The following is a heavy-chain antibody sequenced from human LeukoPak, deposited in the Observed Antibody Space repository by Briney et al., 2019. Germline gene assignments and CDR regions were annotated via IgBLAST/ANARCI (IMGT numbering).Heavy chain of an antibody. V-gene: IGHV3-23*01. CDR3: AKRSYYGSGSIGYYFDY. D-gene: IGHD3-10*01. Sequence: GGSLRLSCAASGFTFSSYAMSWVRQAPGKGLEWVSAISGSGGSTYYADSVKGRFTISRDNSKNTLYLQMNSLRAGDTTVYYCAKRSYYGSGSIGYYFDYWGQGTLVTVSS. CDR1: GFTFSSYA. CDR2: ISGSGGST. J-gene: IGHJ4*02.